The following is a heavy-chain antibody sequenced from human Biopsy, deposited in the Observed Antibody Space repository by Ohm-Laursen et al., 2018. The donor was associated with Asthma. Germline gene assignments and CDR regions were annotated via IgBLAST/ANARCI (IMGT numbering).Heavy chain of an antibody. D-gene: IGHD3-3*01. Sequence: TLSLTCTVSGGSMTPTSHYWDWIRQAPGKGLEWIGHISYGGKTSYNPSLKNRVTISRDTSKNQFSLRLTSVTAADTAVYFCARRITIFGVVQKDHGMDAWGQGTAVTVSS. V-gene: IGHV4-39*01. CDR2: ISYGGKT. CDR3: ARRITIFGVVQKDHGMDA. J-gene: IGHJ6*02. CDR1: GGSMTPTSHY.